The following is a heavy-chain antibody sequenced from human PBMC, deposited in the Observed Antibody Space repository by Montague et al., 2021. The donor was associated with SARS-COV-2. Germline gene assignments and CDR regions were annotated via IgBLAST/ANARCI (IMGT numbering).Heavy chain of an antibody. CDR1: GFSFSDYT. D-gene: IGHD7-27*01. V-gene: IGHV3-21*01. J-gene: IGHJ4*02. CDR2: ISTGNTYI. CDR3: VRVGATGELDS. Sequence: SLRLSCAASGFSFSDYTMNWVRQPPGEGLDWVSSISTGNTYIYYADSVKGRFTISRDNAENSLFLQMNSLRADDTGVYYCVRVGATGELDSWGQGALVVVSS.